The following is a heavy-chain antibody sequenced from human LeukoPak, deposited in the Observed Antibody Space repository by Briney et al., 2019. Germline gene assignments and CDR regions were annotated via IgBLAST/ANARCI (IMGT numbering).Heavy chain of an antibody. CDR3: ARGLIGRGSYDILTGYRFDP. CDR2: IYTSGST. V-gene: IGHV4-61*02. D-gene: IGHD3-9*01. Sequence: SETLSLTCTVSGGSISSGSYYWSWIRQPAGKGLEWIGRIYTSGSTNYNPSLKSRVTISVDTSKNQFSLKLSSVTAADTAVYYCARGLIGRGSYDILTGYRFDPWGQGTLVTVSS. CDR1: GGSISSGSYY. J-gene: IGHJ5*02.